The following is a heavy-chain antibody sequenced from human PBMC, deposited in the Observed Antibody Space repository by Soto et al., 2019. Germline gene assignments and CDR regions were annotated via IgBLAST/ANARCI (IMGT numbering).Heavy chain of an antibody. V-gene: IGHV3-9*01. CDR1: GFSFDDYA. J-gene: IGHJ6*02. CDR2: ISWNSGTI. D-gene: IGHD2-21*02. Sequence: EVQVVESGGGLVQPGRSLRRSCAASGFSFDDYAMHWIRQAPGKSLEWVSGISWNSGTIGYADSVKGRFTISRDNAKNSLYLQMNSLRAEDTALYFCAKSTGDTANGMGVWGQGTTVTVSS. CDR3: AKSTGDTANGMGV.